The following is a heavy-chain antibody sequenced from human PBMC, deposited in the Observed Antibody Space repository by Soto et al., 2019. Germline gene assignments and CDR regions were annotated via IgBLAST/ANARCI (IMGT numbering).Heavy chain of an antibody. CDR2: TYFRSQWYY. CDR3: DRERSEVGGSIRSIDY. Sequence: SQTLSLTCAISGDSVSGNSATWNWIRQSPSRGLEWLGRTYFRSQWYYDYAVSVTSRLTTNPDTSKNQFSLQLNSVTPEDTAVYFCDRERSEVGGSIRSIDYWGQGTLVTVSS. V-gene: IGHV6-1*01. CDR1: GDSVSGNSAT. D-gene: IGHD6-19*01. J-gene: IGHJ4*02.